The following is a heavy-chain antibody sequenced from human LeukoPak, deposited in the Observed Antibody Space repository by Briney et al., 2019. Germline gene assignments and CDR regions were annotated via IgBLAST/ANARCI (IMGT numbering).Heavy chain of an antibody. D-gene: IGHD3-3*01. CDR3: ARDRLHYDFWSGFDY. Sequence: GGSLRLSCAASGVTVSGNYMSWVRQAPGKGLEWVSLIYSGSTYYADSVKGRFTISRDNSKNTLYLQMNSLRAEDTAVYYCARDRLHYDFWSGFDYWVQGTLVTVSS. CDR2: IYSGST. V-gene: IGHV3-66*03. CDR1: GVTVSGNY. J-gene: IGHJ4*02.